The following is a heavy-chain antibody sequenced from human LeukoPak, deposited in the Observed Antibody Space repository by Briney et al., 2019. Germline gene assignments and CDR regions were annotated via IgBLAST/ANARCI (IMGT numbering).Heavy chain of an antibody. Sequence: GGSLRPSCAASGFDFNIYEMIWVRQAPGKEPEWMSYISSSGSLVYYADSVKGRFTVSRDNAQKSLFLQMNGLRVEDTAMYYCARDSLHNYGGTGYGYYFDYWGQGTPVTVSS. D-gene: IGHD4/OR15-4a*01. V-gene: IGHV3-48*03. CDR2: ISSSGSLV. CDR3: ARDSLHNYGGTGYGYYFDY. CDR1: GFDFNIYE. J-gene: IGHJ4*02.